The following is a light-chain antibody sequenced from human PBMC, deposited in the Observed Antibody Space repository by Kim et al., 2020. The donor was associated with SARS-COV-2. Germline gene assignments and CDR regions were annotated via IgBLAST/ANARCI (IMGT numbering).Light chain of an antibody. V-gene: IGKV4-1*01. J-gene: IGKJ3*01. CDR2: WAS. CDR3: QQYYSTPPT. CDR1: QSVLYSSNNKNY. Sequence: ATINCKSSQSVLYSSNNKNYLAGYQQKPGQPPKLLIYWASTRESGVPDRFSGSGSGTDFTLTISSLQAEDVAVYYCQQYYSTPPTFGPGTKVDIK.